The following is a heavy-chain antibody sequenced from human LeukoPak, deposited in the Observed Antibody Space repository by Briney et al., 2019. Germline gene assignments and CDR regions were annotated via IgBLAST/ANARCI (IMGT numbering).Heavy chain of an antibody. D-gene: IGHD2-2*01. CDR1: GGSISSYY. Sequence: SETLSLTCTVSGGSISSYYWSWIRQPAGKGLEWIGRIYTSGSTNYNPSLKSRVTMSVDTSKNQFSLKLSSVTAADTAVYYCARVRDIVVVPAAMRRWGAFDIWGQGTMVTVSS. V-gene: IGHV4-4*07. CDR3: ARVRDIVVVPAAMRRWGAFDI. CDR2: IYTSGST. J-gene: IGHJ3*02.